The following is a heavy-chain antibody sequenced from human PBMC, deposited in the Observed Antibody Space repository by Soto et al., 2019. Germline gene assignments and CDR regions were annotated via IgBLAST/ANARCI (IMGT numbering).Heavy chain of an antibody. D-gene: IGHD6-6*01. CDR1: GYPFANYY. J-gene: IGHJ4*02. Sequence: QVQVVQSGPEVRIPGASVKVSCKTSGYPFANYYVHWVRQAPGKGLEWLGRINPKRGDTVYAQKFRSRVTLTMDISITTVYMELSRLTSDDTAVYYCAKIEGSASSTGDWGPGTLVTISS. CDR3: AKIEGSASSTGD. CDR2: INPKRGDT. V-gene: IGHV1-2*06.